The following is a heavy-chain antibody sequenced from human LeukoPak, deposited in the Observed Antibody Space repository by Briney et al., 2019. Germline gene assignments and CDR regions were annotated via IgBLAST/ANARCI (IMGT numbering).Heavy chain of an antibody. CDR2: ISWNSGTI. Sequence: PGGSLRLSCAASGFTFDDYAMHWVRQAPGKGLEWASGISWNSGTIGYADSVKGRLTISRDNAKNSLYLQMTSLRPEDMALYYCVKGSSGSYSEGGAFDFWGQGTMVTVSS. V-gene: IGHV3-9*03. D-gene: IGHD1-26*01. CDR3: VKGSSGSYSEGGAFDF. CDR1: GFTFDDYA. J-gene: IGHJ3*01.